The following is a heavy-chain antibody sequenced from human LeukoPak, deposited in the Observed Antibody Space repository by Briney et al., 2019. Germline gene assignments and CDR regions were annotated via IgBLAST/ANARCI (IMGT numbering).Heavy chain of an antibody. V-gene: IGHV3-30*02. D-gene: IGHD4-11*01. J-gene: IGHJ4*02. CDR2: IRLDGSNK. CDR1: GLTFSSCG. Sequence: AGGSLRLSCAASGLTFSSCGMHWVRQAPGKGLEWVAFIRLDGSNKYYADSVKGRFTISRDNSKNTLYLQMNSLRAEDTSVYYCAKGVTYSFDYWGQGTLVTVSS. CDR3: AKGVTYSFDY.